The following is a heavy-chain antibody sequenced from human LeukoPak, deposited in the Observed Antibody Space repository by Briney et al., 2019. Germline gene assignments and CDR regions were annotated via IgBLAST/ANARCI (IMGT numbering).Heavy chain of an antibody. V-gene: IGHV4-59*08. CDR3: ASGTTGIVSHFDY. D-gene: IGHD1-1*01. CDR1: GGSISSYY. CDR2: IYYSGST. Sequence: SETLSLTCTVSGGSISSYYWSWIRQPPGKGLEWIGYIYYSGSTNYNPSLKSRVTISVDTSKNQFSLKLSSVTAADTAVYYCASGTTGIVSHFDYWGQGTLVTVSS. J-gene: IGHJ4*02.